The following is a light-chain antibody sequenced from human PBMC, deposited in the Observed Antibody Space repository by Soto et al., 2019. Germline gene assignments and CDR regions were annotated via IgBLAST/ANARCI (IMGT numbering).Light chain of an antibody. CDR1: QGIRHY. V-gene: IGKV1-27*01. CDR2: EAS. Sequence: DIQMTQSPSSLSASVGDRVTITCRASQGIRHYLAWYQQKPGKVPKLLIYEASNLQSGVPSRFSGSGSGTEFTLTISSLQSEDFAVYYCQQYNNWPVTFGQGTKVDI. J-gene: IGKJ1*01. CDR3: QQYNNWPVT.